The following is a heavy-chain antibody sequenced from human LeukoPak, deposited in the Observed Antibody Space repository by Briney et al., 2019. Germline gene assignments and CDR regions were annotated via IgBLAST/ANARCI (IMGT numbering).Heavy chain of an antibody. CDR1: GHPISSHY. CDR2: IYTSGST. CDR3: ARDYYGSGSHRPYFDY. V-gene: IGHV4-4*07. Sequence: SETLSLTCTVSGHPISSHYWIWLMQPAGKGLEWIGRIYTSGSTNYNPSLKSRVTMSVDTYKNQFSLKLSSVAAADTAVYYCARDYYGSGSHRPYFDYWGQGTLVTVSS. J-gene: IGHJ4*02. D-gene: IGHD3-10*01.